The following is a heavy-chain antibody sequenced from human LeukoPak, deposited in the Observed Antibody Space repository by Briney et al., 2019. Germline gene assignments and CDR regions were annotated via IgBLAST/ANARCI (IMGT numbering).Heavy chain of an antibody. CDR1: GYTLTELS. V-gene: IGHV1-24*01. D-gene: IGHD5-18*01. CDR2: FDPEDGET. J-gene: IGHJ4*02. Sequence: ASVKVSCKVSGYTLTELSMHWVRQAPGKGLEWMGGFDPEDGETIYAQKFQGRVTMTEDTSTDTAYMELSSLRSEDTAVYYCATDPAGGYSYGSNNDYWGQGTLVTVSS. CDR3: ATDPAGGYSYGSNNDY.